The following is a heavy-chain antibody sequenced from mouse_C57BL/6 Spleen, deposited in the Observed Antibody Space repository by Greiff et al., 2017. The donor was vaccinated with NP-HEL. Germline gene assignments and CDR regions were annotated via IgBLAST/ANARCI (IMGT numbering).Heavy chain of an antibody. CDR2: IDPSDSYT. CDR1: GYTFTSYW. D-gene: IGHD2-2*01. Sequence: QVQLQQPGAELVKPGASVKLSCKASGYTFTSYWMQWVKQRPGQGLEWIGEIDPSDSYTNYNQKFKGKATLTVDTSSSTAYMQLSSLTSEDSAVYYCARTGGYDGGYAMDYWGQGTSVTVSS. V-gene: IGHV1-50*01. CDR3: ARTGGYDGGYAMDY. J-gene: IGHJ4*01.